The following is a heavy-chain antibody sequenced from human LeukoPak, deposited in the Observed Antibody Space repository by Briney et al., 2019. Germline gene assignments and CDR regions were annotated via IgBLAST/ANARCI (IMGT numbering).Heavy chain of an antibody. Sequence: GGSLRLSCAGSGFTFSSYAMTWVRQAPGTGLEWVSSISRSDGTTYYADSVKGRFTISRDNSKNTLYLQMNSLRAEDTAVYYCAKAVGGVPAATFDYWGQGTLVTVSS. CDR2: ISRSDGTT. CDR3: AKAVGGVPAATFDY. D-gene: IGHD2-2*01. J-gene: IGHJ4*02. V-gene: IGHV3-23*01. CDR1: GFTFSSYA.